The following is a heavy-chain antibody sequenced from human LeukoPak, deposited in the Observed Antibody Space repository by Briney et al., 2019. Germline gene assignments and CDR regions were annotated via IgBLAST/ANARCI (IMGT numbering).Heavy chain of an antibody. CDR2: IYYSGST. V-gene: IGHV4-39*01. J-gene: IGHJ5*02. D-gene: IGHD2-2*01. Sequence: GSLRLSCAASGFTFSSYWMSWVRQPPGKGLEWIGSIYYSGSTYYNPSLKSRVTISVDTSKNQFSLKLSSVTAADTAVYYCARHWYPRSAMRGDNWFDPWGQGTLVTVSS. CDR1: GFTFSSYW. CDR3: ARHWYPRSAMRGDNWFDP.